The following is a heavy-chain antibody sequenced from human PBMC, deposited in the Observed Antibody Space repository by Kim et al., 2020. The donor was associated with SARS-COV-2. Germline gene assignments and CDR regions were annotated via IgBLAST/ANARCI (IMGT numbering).Heavy chain of an antibody. CDR1: GYTFTGFY. D-gene: IGHD1-26*01. Sequence: ASVKVSCKASGYTFTGFYMHWVRQAPGQGLEWMGWINPNSGDTNYAQKFQGRVTMTTDTSISTAYMELSRLRSDDTAVYYCARGAGRWTLFFDYWGQGTL. V-gene: IGHV1-2*02. CDR2: INPNSGDT. CDR3: ARGAGRWTLFFDY. J-gene: IGHJ4*02.